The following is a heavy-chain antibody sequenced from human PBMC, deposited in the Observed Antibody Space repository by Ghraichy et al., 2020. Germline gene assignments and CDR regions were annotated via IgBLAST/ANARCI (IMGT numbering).Heavy chain of an antibody. D-gene: IGHD1-26*01. CDR2: IDYRGKT. CDR1: GGSFGGYH. J-gene: IGHJ4*02. Sequence: TLSLTCAVSGGSFGGYHLSWIRQPPGKGLEWIGEIDYRGKTDYNTALESRVTISADTSRSHFSLTLRSVTAADTAIYYCALNWDFDYWGQGMLVAVSS. V-gene: IGHV4-34*01. CDR3: ALNWDFDY.